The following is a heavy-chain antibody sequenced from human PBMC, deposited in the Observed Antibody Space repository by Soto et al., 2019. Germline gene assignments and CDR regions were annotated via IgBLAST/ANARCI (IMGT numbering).Heavy chain of an antibody. D-gene: IGHD3-3*01. CDR1: GFTFSSYG. CDR3: AKDRGYDFWSGYYNLYYYYCMDV. J-gene: IGHJ6*02. Sequence: GGSLRLSCAASGFTFSSYGMHWVRQAPGKGLEWVAVISYDGSNKYYADSVKGRFTISRDNSKNTLYLQMNSLRAEDTAVYYCAKDRGYDFWSGYYNLYYYYCMDVWGQGTTVTVSS. V-gene: IGHV3-30*18. CDR2: ISYDGSNK.